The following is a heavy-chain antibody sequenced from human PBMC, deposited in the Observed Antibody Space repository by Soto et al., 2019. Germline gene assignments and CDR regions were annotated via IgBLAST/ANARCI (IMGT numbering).Heavy chain of an antibody. CDR1: GYSFTSHA. CDR2: INGDNGNT. J-gene: IGHJ3*02. CDR3: ARAGYCSRASCSDAFDI. D-gene: IGHD2-2*03. Sequence: QVQLVQSGAEVKKPGASVEVSCKASGYSFTSHAMHWVRQAPGQRLEWMGWINGDNGNTKYSQKFQRRVTITRDTYASTAYMELSSLRSEDTAVYYCARAGYCSRASCSDAFDIWGQGTMVTVSS. V-gene: IGHV1-3*01.